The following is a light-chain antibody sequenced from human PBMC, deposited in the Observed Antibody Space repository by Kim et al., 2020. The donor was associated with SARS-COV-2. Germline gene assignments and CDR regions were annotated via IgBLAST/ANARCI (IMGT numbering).Light chain of an antibody. Sequence: PGERATLSCRASQSVSRNLAWYQQKPGQPPRLLIYGASTRATGIPARFSGSGSGTEFTLTISSLQSEDFAVYYCQQYNNWPPSITFGQGTRLEIK. CDR1: QSVSRN. CDR3: QQYNNWPPSIT. J-gene: IGKJ5*01. V-gene: IGKV3-15*01. CDR2: GAS.